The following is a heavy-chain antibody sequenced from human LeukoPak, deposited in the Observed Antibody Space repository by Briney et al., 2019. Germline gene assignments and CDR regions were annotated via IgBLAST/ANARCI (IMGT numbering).Heavy chain of an antibody. D-gene: IGHD1-26*01. Sequence: GGSLRLSCAASGFTFSSYWMSWVRQAPGKGLEWVANIKQDGSEKYYVDSVKGRFTIPRDNAKNSLYLQMNSLRAEDTAVYYCARDTSGTASGSYSDYYYGMDVWGQGTTVTVSS. CDR3: ARDTSGTASGSYSDYYYGMDV. CDR2: IKQDGSEK. CDR1: GFTFSSYW. J-gene: IGHJ6*02. V-gene: IGHV3-7*04.